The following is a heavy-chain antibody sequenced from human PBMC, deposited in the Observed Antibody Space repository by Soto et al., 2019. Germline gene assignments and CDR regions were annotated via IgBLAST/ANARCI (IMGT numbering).Heavy chain of an antibody. CDR1: GGSITTYQ. CDR2: YSGFT. D-gene: IGHD4-17*01. Sequence: SETLSLTCTVSGGSITTYQWSWIRQPPGKGLEWIGGYSGFTDYNPSLESRATISVDHSKNQFSLTLRSVTAADTAVYYCARNYGDYSFFFDYWGQGALVTVSS. V-gene: IGHV4-59*01. CDR3: ARNYGDYSFFFDY. J-gene: IGHJ4*02.